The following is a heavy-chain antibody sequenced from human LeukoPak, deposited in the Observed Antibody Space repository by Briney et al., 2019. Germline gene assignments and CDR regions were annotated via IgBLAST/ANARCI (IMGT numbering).Heavy chain of an antibody. V-gene: IGHV4-4*07. CDR2: LHTSGTT. J-gene: IGHJ6*03. CDR1: GASMKSFY. Sequence: KSSETLSLTCSVSGASMKSFYWAWVRQPAGKGLEWIGRLHTSGTTNYNPSLKSRVTMSADTSKRQFSLTLRSVTAADTAVYYCVRDWDWRSSYYNYYMDVWGEGTTVTVSS. CDR3: VRDWDWRSSYYNYYMDV. D-gene: IGHD3-16*01.